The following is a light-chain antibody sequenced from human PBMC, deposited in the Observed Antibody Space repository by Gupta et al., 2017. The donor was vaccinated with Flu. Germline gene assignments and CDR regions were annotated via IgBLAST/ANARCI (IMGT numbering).Light chain of an antibody. V-gene: IGLV3-25*03. CDR1: DWPMQY. J-gene: IGLJ3*02. Sequence: QTAIIAGAGKDWPMQYVYWYQQKPGHTPLLVIYKDSERPSGIPERLSGSNSGTTDTLTISGVQEDDEDEYCCQSAYSSGISWVFGGGTKLTVL. CDR2: KDS. CDR3: QSAYSSGISWV.